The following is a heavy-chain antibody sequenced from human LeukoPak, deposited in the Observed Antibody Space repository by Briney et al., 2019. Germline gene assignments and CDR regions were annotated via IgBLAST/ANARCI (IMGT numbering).Heavy chain of an antibody. J-gene: IGHJ4*02. Sequence: GGSLRLSCAASGFTFSSYSMDWVRQAPGKGLEWVSSISSSSYIYYADSVKGRFTISRDNAKNSLYLQMNSLRAEDTAVYYCARPRSSSWYYFDYWGQGTLVTVSS. CDR1: GFTFSSYS. D-gene: IGHD6-13*01. CDR3: ARPRSSSWYYFDY. CDR2: ISSSSYI. V-gene: IGHV3-21*01.